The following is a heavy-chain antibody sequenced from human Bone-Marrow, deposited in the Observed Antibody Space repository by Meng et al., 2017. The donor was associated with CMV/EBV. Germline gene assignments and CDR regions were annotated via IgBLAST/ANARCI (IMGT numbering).Heavy chain of an antibody. CDR3: AREEGYCSSTSCYRGGNWFDP. V-gene: IGHV4-4*02. J-gene: IGHJ5*02. D-gene: IGHD2-2*02. Sequence: SETLSLTCAVSGGSISSSNWWSWVRQPPGKGLEWIGEIYHSGSTNYNPSLKSRVTISVDKSKNQFSLKLSSVTAADTAVYYCAREEGYCSSTSCYRGGNWFDPWGQGTRVTGSS. CDR2: IYHSGST. CDR1: GGSISSSNW.